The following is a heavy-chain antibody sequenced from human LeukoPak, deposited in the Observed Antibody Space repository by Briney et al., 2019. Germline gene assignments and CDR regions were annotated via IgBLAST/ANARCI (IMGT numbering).Heavy chain of an antibody. V-gene: IGHV3-53*01. CDR3: ARDLYYDSSGYYYKRWYYGMDV. D-gene: IGHD3-22*01. J-gene: IGHJ6*02. Sequence: GGSLRLSCAAPGFTVSSNYMSWVRQAPGKGLEWVPVIYSGGSTYYADSVKGRFTISRDNSKNTLYLQMNSLRAEDTAVYYCARDLYYDSSGYYYKRWYYGMDVWGQGTTVTVSS. CDR1: GFTVSSNY. CDR2: IYSGGST.